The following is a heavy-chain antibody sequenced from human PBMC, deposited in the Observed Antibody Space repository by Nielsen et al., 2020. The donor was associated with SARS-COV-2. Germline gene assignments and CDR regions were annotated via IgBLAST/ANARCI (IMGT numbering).Heavy chain of an antibody. V-gene: IGHV1-69*13. J-gene: IGHJ6*02. D-gene: IGHD4-23*01. CDR2: IIHIFGTA. CDR3: ARDPVAGTGGYYGMDV. CDR1: GGTFSSYA. Sequence: SVKVSCKASGGTFSSYAISWVRQAPGQGLEWMGGIIHIFGTANYAQKFQGRVTITADESTSTAYMELSSLRSEDTAVYYCARDPVAGTGGYYGMDVWGQGTTVTVSS.